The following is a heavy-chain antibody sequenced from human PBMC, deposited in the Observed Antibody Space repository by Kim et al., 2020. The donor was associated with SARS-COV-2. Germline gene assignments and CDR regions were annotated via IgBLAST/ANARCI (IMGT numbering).Heavy chain of an antibody. CDR1: GFTFTNYS. CDR3: TRDSVSFDDRSGYYYDFWFDP. V-gene: IGHV3-21*06. Sequence: GGSLRLSCAGSGFTFTNYSLNWVRQAPGKGLEWVASITSGSRFIYYAESVKGRFTVSRDNAKNSLYLQMSSLRAEDTAVYYCTRDSVSFDDRSGYYYDFWFDPWGQGTLVTVSS. J-gene: IGHJ5*02. CDR2: ITSGSRFI. D-gene: IGHD3-22*01.